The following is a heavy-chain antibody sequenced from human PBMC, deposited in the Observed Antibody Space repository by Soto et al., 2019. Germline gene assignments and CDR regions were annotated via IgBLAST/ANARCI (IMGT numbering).Heavy chain of an antibody. Sequence: EMKLLESGGGLVQPGGSLRLSCAASGFPFSDYAMSWVRQAPGTGLQWVSVISSRGGDTYYADSVRGRFTISRDNSKSTLSLQMNSLRAEDTAIYYCAKDLFPALSGKDYYYGLDVWSPGTTVTVSS. D-gene: IGHD1-20*01. J-gene: IGHJ6*02. V-gene: IGHV3-23*01. CDR2: ISSRGGDT. CDR1: GFPFSDYA. CDR3: AKDLFPALSGKDYYYGLDV.